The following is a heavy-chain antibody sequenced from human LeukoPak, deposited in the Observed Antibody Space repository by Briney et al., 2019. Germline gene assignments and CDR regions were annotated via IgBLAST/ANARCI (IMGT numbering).Heavy chain of an antibody. D-gene: IGHD5-24*01. CDR2: IIPILGIA. CDR1: GGTFSSYT. Sequence: SVKVSCKASGGTFSSYTISWVRQAPGQGLEWMGRIIPILGIANYAQKFQGRVTITADKSTSTAYMELCSLRSEDTAVCYCARDPGDGYNLDYWGQGTLVTVSS. CDR3: ARDPGDGYNLDY. V-gene: IGHV1-69*04. J-gene: IGHJ4*02.